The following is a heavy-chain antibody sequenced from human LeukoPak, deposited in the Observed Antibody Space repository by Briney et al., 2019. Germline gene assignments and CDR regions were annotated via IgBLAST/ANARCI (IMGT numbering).Heavy chain of an antibody. CDR1: GFSFRDYW. D-gene: IGHD2-8*01. Sequence: PGGSLRLSCAASGFSFRDYWMSWVRQARGKGLEWVADMSPDGSDKTYVDSVKGRLTISRDNAKQSLYLQMDSLTAEDTAVYYCVTSWCRQQRDYWGQGTLVTVSS. CDR3: VTSWCRQQRDY. J-gene: IGHJ4*02. V-gene: IGHV3-7*01. CDR2: MSPDGSDK.